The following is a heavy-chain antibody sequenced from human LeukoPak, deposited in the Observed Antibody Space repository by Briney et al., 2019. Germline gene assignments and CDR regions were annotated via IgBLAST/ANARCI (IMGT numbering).Heavy chain of an antibody. J-gene: IGHJ3*02. CDR2: IYPGDSDT. CDR3: ARPSTYYDILTGYYTPDAFDI. D-gene: IGHD3-9*01. V-gene: IGHV5-51*01. CDR1: GYSFTSYW. Sequence: RGESLKISCKGSGYSFTSYWIGWVRQMPGKGLEWMGIIYPGDSDTRYSPSFQGQVTISADKSISTAYLQWSSLKASDTAMYYCARPSTYYDILTGYYTPDAFDIWGQGTMVTVSS.